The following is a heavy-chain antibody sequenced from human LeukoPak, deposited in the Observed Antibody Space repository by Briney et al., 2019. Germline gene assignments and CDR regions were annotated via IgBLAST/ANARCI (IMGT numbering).Heavy chain of an antibody. Sequence: GGSLRLSCAASGFTFSDYYMTWIRQAPGKGLEWVSCISSSGSTIFYADSVKGRFTISGDNAKSSLFLQMNSLRAEDTAVYYCARVNRVTAIQELDYWGQGTLVTVSS. CDR3: ARVNRVTAIQELDY. J-gene: IGHJ4*02. CDR2: ISSSGSTI. CDR1: GFTFSDYY. D-gene: IGHD2-21*02. V-gene: IGHV3-11*01.